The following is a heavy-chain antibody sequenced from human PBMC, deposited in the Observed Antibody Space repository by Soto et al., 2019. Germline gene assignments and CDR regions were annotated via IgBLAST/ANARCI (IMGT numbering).Heavy chain of an antibody. Sequence: SETLSLTCTVSCGSISSYYWSWIRQPPGKGLEWIGYIYYSGSTNYNPSLKSRVTISVDTSKNQFSLKLSSVTAADTAVYYCARNSDLRGYSNGWFDPWGQGALVTVSS. CDR3: ARNSDLRGYSNGWFDP. CDR2: IYYSGST. CDR1: CGSISSYY. D-gene: IGHD6-25*01. J-gene: IGHJ5*02. V-gene: IGHV4-59*01.